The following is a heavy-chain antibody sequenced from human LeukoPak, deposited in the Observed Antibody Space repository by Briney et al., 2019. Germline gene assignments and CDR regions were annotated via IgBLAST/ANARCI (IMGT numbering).Heavy chain of an antibody. J-gene: IGHJ4*02. CDR3: ATRPTPRDRDF. V-gene: IGHV3-23*01. D-gene: IGHD5-24*01. CDR1: GLTFSTSD. Sequence: PGGSLRLSCVASGLTFSTSDTSWVRQAPGKGPEWLSLIVQSGTTYYAESVEGRFTISRGNSQNTVFMQMNSLRAEDTAVYYCATRPTPRDRDFWGQGTLVTVSS. CDR2: IVQSGTT.